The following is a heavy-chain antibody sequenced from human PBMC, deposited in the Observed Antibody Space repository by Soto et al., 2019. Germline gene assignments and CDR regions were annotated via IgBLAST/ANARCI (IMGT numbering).Heavy chain of an antibody. Sequence: ASVKVSCKASGYTFTGYYLHWVRQAPGQGLEWMGWINPDSGGTDYAQKLQGRVTMTRDTSITTDYMELSRLTSDDTAVYYCARDVAYLRVPNALSAGMDVWGQGTTVTVSS. J-gene: IGHJ6*02. CDR2: INPDSGGT. V-gene: IGHV1-2*02. CDR3: ARDVAYLRVPNALSAGMDV. CDR1: GYTFTGYY. D-gene: IGHD2-2*01.